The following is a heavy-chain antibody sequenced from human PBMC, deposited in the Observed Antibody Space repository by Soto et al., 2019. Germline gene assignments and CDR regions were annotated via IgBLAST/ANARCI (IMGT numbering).Heavy chain of an antibody. D-gene: IGHD3-16*02. CDR1: GFTFSSYS. V-gene: IGHV3-21*01. Sequence: GGSLRLSCAASGFTFSSYSMNWVRQAPGKGLEWVSSISSSSSYIYYADSVKGRFTISRDNAKNSLYLQMNSLRAEDTAVYYCARDLITFGGVIVPFDYWGQGTLVTVSS. CDR2: ISSSSSYI. CDR3: ARDLITFGGVIVPFDY. J-gene: IGHJ4*02.